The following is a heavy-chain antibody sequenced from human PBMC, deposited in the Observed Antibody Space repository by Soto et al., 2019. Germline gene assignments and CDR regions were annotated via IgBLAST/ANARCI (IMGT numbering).Heavy chain of an antibody. V-gene: IGHV1-69*13. CDR1: GGTFSSYA. CDR3: ARDNHYYDSSGYPVAFDI. CDR2: IIPIFGTA. Sequence: SVKVSCKASGGTFSSYAISWVRQAPGQGLEWMGGIIPIFGTANYAQKFQGRVTITADESTSTAYMELSSLRSEDTAVYYCARDNHYYDSSGYPVAFDIWGQGTMVTVSS. J-gene: IGHJ3*02. D-gene: IGHD3-22*01.